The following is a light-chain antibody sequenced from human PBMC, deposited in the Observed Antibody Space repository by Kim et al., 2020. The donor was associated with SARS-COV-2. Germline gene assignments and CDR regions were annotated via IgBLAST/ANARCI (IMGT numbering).Light chain of an antibody. CDR2: GTS. CDR1: QRINSNY. V-gene: IGKV3-20*01. Sequence: EIVLTQSPGTLSLSPGERATLSCRVSQRINSNYLAWYQQKLGQAPRLLIYGTSSRATGIPDRFSGSGSGTDFTLTISRLEPEDLGIYYCQQYAGSPLYTFGQGTKLEI. J-gene: IGKJ2*01. CDR3: QQYAGSPLYT.